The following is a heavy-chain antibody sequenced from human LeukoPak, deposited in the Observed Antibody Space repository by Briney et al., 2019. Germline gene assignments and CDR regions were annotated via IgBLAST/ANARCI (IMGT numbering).Heavy chain of an antibody. J-gene: IGHJ4*02. Sequence: PSETLSLTCTVSGGSISSYYWSWIRQPPGKGLEWIGYIYYSGSTNYNPSLKSRVTISVDTSKNQFSLKLSSVTAADTAVYYCARRGPYSSSWLFDYWGQGTLVTVSS. V-gene: IGHV4-59*08. CDR1: GGSISSYY. D-gene: IGHD6-13*01. CDR2: IYYSGST. CDR3: ARRGPYSSSWLFDY.